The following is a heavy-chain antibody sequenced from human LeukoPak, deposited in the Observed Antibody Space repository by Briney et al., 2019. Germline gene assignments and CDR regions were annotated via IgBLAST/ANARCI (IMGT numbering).Heavy chain of an antibody. D-gene: IGHD3-22*01. CDR3: ASSYDSSGYYPNWYFDL. J-gene: IGHJ2*01. CDR2: ISSSSSYI. Sequence: GGSLRLPCAASGFTFDTYWMSWVRQAPGKGLEWVSSISSSSSYIYYADSVKGRFTISRDNAKNSLYLQMNSLRAEDTAVYYCASSYDSSGYYPNWYFDLWGRGTLVTVSS. V-gene: IGHV3-21*01. CDR1: GFTFDTYW.